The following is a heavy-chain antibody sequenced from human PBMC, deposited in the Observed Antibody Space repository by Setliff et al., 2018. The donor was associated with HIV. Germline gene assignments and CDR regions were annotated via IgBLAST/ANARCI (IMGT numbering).Heavy chain of an antibody. D-gene: IGHD4-17*01. V-gene: IGHV4-38-2*02. CDR2: IYHSGNT. CDR3: ARGGPTVAFGLDV. CDR1: GDSISSDFY. J-gene: IGHJ6*02. Sequence: PSETLSLTCTVSGDSISSDFYWGWIRQPPGKGLEWIGSIYHSGNTYYMPSLQSRVTISVDMSKNQFSLNLNSVTAADTAVYYCARGGPTVAFGLDVWGQGTTVTVS.